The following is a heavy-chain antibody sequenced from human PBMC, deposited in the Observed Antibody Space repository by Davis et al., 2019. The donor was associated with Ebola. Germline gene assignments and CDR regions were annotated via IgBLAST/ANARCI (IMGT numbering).Heavy chain of an antibody. CDR1: GFTFSSYG. V-gene: IGHV3-33*01. D-gene: IGHD5/OR15-5a*01. CDR2: IPPDGSYR. J-gene: IGHJ4*02. CDR3: ARQHDPSTPAPGF. Sequence: GESLKISCAASGFTFSSYGMHWVRQAPGKGLDWVAVIPPDGSYRYYADSVKGRFAIFRDNAKNTLYLQMNSLRAEDTAVYYCARQHDPSTPAPGFWGQGTLVTVSS.